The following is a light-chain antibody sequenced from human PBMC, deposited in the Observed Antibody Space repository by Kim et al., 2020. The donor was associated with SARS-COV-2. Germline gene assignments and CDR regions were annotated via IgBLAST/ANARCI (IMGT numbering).Light chain of an antibody. CDR2: GAS. CDR1: QNINRN. J-gene: IGKJ2*01. V-gene: IGKV3-15*01. CDR3: QQYYNWPYT. Sequence: VSPGERATLSCRASQNINRNLAWYQQKPGQPPRLLIYGASTRATVIPARFSGSGSGTEFALTISSLQSEDFAVYFCQQYYNWPYTFGQGTKLEIK.